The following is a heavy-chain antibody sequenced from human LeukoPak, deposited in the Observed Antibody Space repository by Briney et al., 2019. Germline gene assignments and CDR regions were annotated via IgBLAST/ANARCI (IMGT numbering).Heavy chain of an antibody. CDR1: GFSFSIYA. Sequence: GGSLRLSCAASGFSFSIYAMHWVRQAPGKGLEWVAIISDDGSKKYYADSAKGRFTISRDNSKNTLYLQMNSLRAEDTAVYYCASDIVVVPAAPRGGGMDVWGQGTTVTVSS. J-gene: IGHJ6*02. CDR3: ASDIVVVPAAPRGGGMDV. D-gene: IGHD2-2*01. V-gene: IGHV3-30-3*01. CDR2: ISDDGSKK.